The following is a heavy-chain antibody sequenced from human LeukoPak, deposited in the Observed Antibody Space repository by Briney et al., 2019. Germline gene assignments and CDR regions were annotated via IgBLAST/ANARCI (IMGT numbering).Heavy chain of an antibody. CDR1: GFTFSSYW. J-gene: IGHJ6*03. V-gene: IGHV3-7*01. CDR2: IKQDGSEK. Sequence: GGSLRLSCAASGFTFSSYWMSWVRQGPGKGLEWVANIKQDGSEKYYVDSVEGRFTISRDNAKNSLYLQMNSLRAEDTAMYYCARLYCGSTSCYYYYYYMDVWGKGTTVTVSS. D-gene: IGHD2-2*01. CDR3: ARLYCGSTSCYYYYYYMDV.